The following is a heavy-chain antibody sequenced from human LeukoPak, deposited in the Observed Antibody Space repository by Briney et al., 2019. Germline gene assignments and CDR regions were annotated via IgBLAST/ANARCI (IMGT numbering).Heavy chain of an antibody. Sequence: SETLSLTCTVSGGSISSYYWSWIRQPPGKGLEWIGYIYYSGSTNYNPSLKSRVTISVDASKNQFSLKLSSVTAADTAVYYCARAQYNWNDGFDYWGQGPLVTVSS. D-gene: IGHD1-20*01. CDR2: IYYSGST. J-gene: IGHJ4*02. CDR1: GGSISSYY. V-gene: IGHV4-59*01. CDR3: ARAQYNWNDGFDY.